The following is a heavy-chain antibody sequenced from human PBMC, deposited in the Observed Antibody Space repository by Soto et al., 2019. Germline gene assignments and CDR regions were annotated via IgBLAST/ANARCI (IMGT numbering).Heavy chain of an antibody. CDR1: GYTFTSYG. J-gene: IGHJ4*02. D-gene: IGHD2-15*01. CDR3: ARDLKLLGYCSGGSCYFDY. Sequence: ASVKVSCKASGYTFTSYGISWVRQAPGQGLEWMGWISAYNGNTNYAQKLQGRVTMTTDTSTSTTYMELRSLRSDDTAVYYCARDLKLLGYCSGGSCYFDYWGQGTLVTVS. V-gene: IGHV1-18*01. CDR2: ISAYNGNT.